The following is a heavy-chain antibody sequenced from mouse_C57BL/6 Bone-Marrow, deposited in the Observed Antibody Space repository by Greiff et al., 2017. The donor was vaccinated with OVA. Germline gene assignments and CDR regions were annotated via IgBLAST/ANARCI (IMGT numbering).Heavy chain of an antibody. CDR1: GYTFTSYW. CDR2: IDPSDSYT. CDR3: ARRAMDY. V-gene: IGHV1-59*01. J-gene: IGHJ4*01. Sequence: VQLQQPGAELVRPGTSVKLSCKASGYTFTSYWMHWVKQRPGQGLEWIGVIDPSDSYTNYNQKFKGKATLTVDTSSSTAYMQLSSLTSEDSAVYYSARRAMDYWGQGTSVTVSS.